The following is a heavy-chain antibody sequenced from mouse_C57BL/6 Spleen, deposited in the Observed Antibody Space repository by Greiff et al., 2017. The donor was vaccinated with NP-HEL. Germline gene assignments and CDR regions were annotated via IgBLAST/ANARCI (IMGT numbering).Heavy chain of an antibody. J-gene: IGHJ4*01. CDR2: INPNNGGT. Sequence: VQLQQSGPELVKPGASVKISCKASGYTFTDYYMNWVKQSHGKSLEWIGDINPNNGGTSYNQKFKGKATLTVDKSSSAAYMVLRSLTSEDSAVYYCARTPPPAYVAMDYWGQGTSVTVSS. D-gene: IGHD6-5*01. CDR1: GYTFTDYY. V-gene: IGHV1-26*01. CDR3: ARTPPPAYVAMDY.